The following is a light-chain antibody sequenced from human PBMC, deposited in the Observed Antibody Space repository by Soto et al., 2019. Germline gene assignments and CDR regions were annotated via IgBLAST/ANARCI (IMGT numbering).Light chain of an antibody. CDR3: QQYSTPAT. CDR1: HSISRW. V-gene: IGKV1-5*01. CDR2: DAS. J-gene: IGKJ2*01. Sequence: DIQMTQSPSTLSASVGDRVTITCRASHSISRWLAWYQQKPGKAPKVLIYDASSLESGVPSRFSGSGAGTEFTLTISSLQPDDVATYYCQQYSTPATFGQGTKLEIK.